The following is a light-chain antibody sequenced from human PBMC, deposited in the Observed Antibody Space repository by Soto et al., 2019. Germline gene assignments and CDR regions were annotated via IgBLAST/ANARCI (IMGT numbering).Light chain of an antibody. Sequence: IQLTQSPSSLSASVGDRVTITCRASQGISTYLAWYQQKPWKAPKLLIYGASTLQSGAPPRFSGSGSGTDFSLTISSLQPEGFATYYCPQLDSYPLAFGGGTKVDIK. J-gene: IGKJ4*01. CDR3: PQLDSYPLA. CDR2: GAS. CDR1: QGISTY. V-gene: IGKV1-9*01.